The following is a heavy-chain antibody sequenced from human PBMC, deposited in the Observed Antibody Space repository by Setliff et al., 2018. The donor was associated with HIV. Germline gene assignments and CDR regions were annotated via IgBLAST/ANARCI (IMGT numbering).Heavy chain of an antibody. CDR3: ARHQSRAVRGVIIRDNYYYGMDV. V-gene: IGHV5-51*01. CDR2: IYPGDSDT. Sequence: PGESLKISCKGSGYSFTTYWIGWVRQMPGKGLEWMGLIYPGDSDTRYSPSFQGQVTISVDKSISTAYLQWSSLKASDTAMYYCARHQSRAVRGVIIRDNYYYGMDVWGQGTTVTVSS. CDR1: GYSFTTYW. D-gene: IGHD3-10*01. J-gene: IGHJ6*02.